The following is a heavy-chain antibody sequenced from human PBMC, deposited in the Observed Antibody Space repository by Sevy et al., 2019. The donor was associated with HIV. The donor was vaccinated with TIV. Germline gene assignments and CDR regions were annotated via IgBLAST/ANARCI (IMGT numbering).Heavy chain of an antibody. CDR3: ARGET. Sequence: GGSLRLSCAASGFTFSNSWMSWVRQAPGKGLEWVAKIKEDGSETDYVDSVKGRFTSSRDNAKNSLFLQMNSLSAEDTAVYFCARGETWGQGTLVTVSS. V-gene: IGHV3-7*01. CDR1: GFTFSNSW. J-gene: IGHJ5*02. CDR2: IKEDGSET.